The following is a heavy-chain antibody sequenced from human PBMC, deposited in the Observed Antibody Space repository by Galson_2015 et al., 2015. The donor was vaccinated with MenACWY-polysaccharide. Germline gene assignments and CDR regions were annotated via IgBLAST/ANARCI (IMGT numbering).Heavy chain of an antibody. CDR3: AGIIARKYTFADS. D-gene: IGHD2-21*01. V-gene: IGHV1-8*01. J-gene: IGHJ4*02. CDR2: MNPNSGNT. CDR1: GYKFTSYD. Sequence: SVKVSCKASGYKFTSYDINWVRQATGQGLEWMGWMNPNSGNTGYAQKFQGRVTMTSNSAIMTAYMELSSLRSEDTAVYYCAGIIARKYTFADSWGQGTLVTVSS.